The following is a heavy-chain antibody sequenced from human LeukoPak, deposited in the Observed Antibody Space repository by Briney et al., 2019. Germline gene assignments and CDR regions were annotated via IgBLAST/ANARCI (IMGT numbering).Heavy chain of an antibody. CDR1: GFTFSSYA. Sequence: PGRSLRPSCAASGFTFSSYAMSWVRQAPGKGLEWVSAISGSGGSTYYADSVKGRFTISRDNSKNTLYLQMNSLRAEDTAVYYCAKGVSSPRPIDYWGQGTLVTVSS. CDR3: AKGVSSPRPIDY. D-gene: IGHD6-13*01. J-gene: IGHJ4*02. CDR2: ISGSGGST. V-gene: IGHV3-23*01.